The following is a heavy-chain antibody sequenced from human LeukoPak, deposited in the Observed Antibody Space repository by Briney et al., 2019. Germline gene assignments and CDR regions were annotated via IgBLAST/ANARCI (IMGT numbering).Heavy chain of an antibody. D-gene: IGHD1-26*01. V-gene: IGHV4-59*06. CDR3: ARSYGCGTNSDD. Sequence: SETLSLTRTVSGGSISSYYWSWIRQPPGKGLEWIGYMYYRGSTYYNPSLKSRVTISVDTSKNQFSLKLSSVTAADTAVYYCARSYGCGTNSDDRGQATLVTVSS. J-gene: IGHJ4*02. CDR1: GGSISSYY. CDR2: MYYRGST.